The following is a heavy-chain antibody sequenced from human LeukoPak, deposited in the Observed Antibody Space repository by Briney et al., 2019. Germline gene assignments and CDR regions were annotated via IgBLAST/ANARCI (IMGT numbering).Heavy chain of an antibody. CDR2: IYGSGSA. J-gene: IGHJ4*02. CDR1: GDSINSYF. Sequence: SETLSLTCSVSGDSINSYFWSWIRQPAGKGLEWIGRIYGSGSANYNPSLKSRVTLSVDTSRNLFFLNLTSVTAADTAVYFCAREGDVAAASSGLSYWGQGTLVTVSS. D-gene: IGHD6-13*01. V-gene: IGHV4-4*07. CDR3: AREGDVAAASSGLSY.